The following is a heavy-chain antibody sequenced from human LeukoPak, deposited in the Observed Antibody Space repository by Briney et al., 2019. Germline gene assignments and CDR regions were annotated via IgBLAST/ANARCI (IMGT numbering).Heavy chain of an antibody. CDR3: ARANGDYGNWFDP. D-gene: IGHD4-17*01. CDR2: IYHTGSM. Sequence: PSQTLSLTCNVSGDSFSSGGYYWSWIRQPPGKGLEWIGYIYHTGSMYYNPSLKSRVTISVDTSKNQFSLKLSSVTAADTAVYYCARANGDYGNWFDPWGQGTLVTVSS. J-gene: IGHJ5*02. CDR1: GDSFSSGGYY. V-gene: IGHV4-30-2*01.